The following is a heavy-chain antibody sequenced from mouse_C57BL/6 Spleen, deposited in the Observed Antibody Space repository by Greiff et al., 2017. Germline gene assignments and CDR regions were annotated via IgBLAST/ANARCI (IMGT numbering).Heavy chain of an antibody. CDR2: IYPGSGST. J-gene: IGHJ1*03. CDR1: GYTFTSYW. D-gene: IGHD2-3*01. V-gene: IGHV1-55*01. CDR3: ARSGNEGYYGWYFDV. Sequence: VQLQQPGAELVKPGASVKMSCKASGYTFTSYWITWVKQRPGQGLEWIGDIYPGSGSTNYNEKFKSKATLTVDTSSSTAYMQLSSLTSEDSAVYYCARSGNEGYYGWYFDVWGTGTTVTVSS.